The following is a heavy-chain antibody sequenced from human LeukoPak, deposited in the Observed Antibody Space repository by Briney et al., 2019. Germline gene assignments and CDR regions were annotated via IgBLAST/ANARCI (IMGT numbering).Heavy chain of an antibody. CDR1: GGSISSSSSY. Sequence: SETLSLTCTVSGGSISSSSSYWDWIRQPPGKGLEWIGNIYYSESTNYNASLKSRVTISVDTSKNQFSLKLSSVTAADTALYYCARRGGGSWYYFDYWGQGTLVTVSS. CDR3: ARRGGGSWYYFDY. V-gene: IGHV4-39*01. CDR2: IYYSEST. D-gene: IGHD2-15*01. J-gene: IGHJ4*02.